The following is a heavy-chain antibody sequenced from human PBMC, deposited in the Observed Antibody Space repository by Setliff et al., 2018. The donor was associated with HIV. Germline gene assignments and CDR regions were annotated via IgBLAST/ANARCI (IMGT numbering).Heavy chain of an antibody. CDR2: ISSSTRYI. Sequence: GGSLRLSCAASGFTFSSYSMNWVRQAPGKGLEWASCISSSTRYIYYADSVKGRFTISRDNAKNSLYLQMSSLRAEDTAVYYCAREMAATAHPDDPYFQHWGQGTLVTVSS. CDR3: AREMAATAHPDDPYFQH. CDR1: GFTFSSYS. V-gene: IGHV3-21*06. J-gene: IGHJ1*01. D-gene: IGHD6-13*01.